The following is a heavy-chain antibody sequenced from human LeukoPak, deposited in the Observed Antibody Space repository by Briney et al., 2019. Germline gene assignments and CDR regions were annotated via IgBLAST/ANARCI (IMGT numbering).Heavy chain of an antibody. CDR3: GTLLSNGPFDY. CDR2: IYPNSGAT. V-gene: IGHV1-2*02. CDR1: GYTFTGYY. J-gene: IGHJ4*02. Sequence: ASVKVSCKASGYTFTGYYMHWVRQAPGQVLEWIGWIYPNSGATKYTQNVQGRATMPRATSISTAYMELSGLRSDDTAVYYCGTLLSNGPFDYWGQGSLVTVSS.